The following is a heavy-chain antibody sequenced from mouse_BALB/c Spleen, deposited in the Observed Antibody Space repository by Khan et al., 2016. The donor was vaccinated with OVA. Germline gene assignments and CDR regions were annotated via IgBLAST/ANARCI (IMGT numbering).Heavy chain of an antibody. CDR1: GFSLTSYG. CDR2: IWAGGST. Sequence: QVQLQQSGPGLVAPSQSLSITCTVSGFSLTSYGVHWVRQPPGKGLEWLGVIWAGGSTNYNSALMSRLSISKDNSTSQVFLKMISLQTDDTAMYYCAVLYYYGSSFYAMDYWGQGTPVTVSS. D-gene: IGHD1-1*01. CDR3: AVLYYYGSSFYAMDY. J-gene: IGHJ4*01. V-gene: IGHV2-9*02.